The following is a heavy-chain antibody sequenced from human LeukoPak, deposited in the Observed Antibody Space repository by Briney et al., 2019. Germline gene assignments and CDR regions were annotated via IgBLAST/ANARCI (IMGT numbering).Heavy chain of an antibody. D-gene: IGHD3-22*01. Sequence: GGSLRLSCEASGFSMSVYWMSWVRQAPGKGLEWVGNIKPDGSERNYVDSVKGRFTISRDNAKKSLYLQMSSLRAEDTAVYYCARDRGAYYHFFDYWGQGTLVTVSS. CDR1: GFSMSVYW. J-gene: IGHJ4*02. CDR2: IKPDGSER. CDR3: ARDRGAYYHFFDY. V-gene: IGHV3-7*01.